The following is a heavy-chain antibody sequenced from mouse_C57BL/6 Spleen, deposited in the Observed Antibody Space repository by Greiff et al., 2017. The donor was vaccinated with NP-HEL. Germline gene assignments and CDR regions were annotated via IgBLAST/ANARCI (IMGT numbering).Heavy chain of an antibody. CDR2: LDPSDSYT. J-gene: IGHJ2*01. D-gene: IGHD2-4*01. CDR1: GYTFTSYW. Sequence: QVQLQQSGAELVKPGASVKLSCKASGYTFTSYWMQWVKQRPGQGLEWIGELDPSDSYTNYNQKFKGKATLTVDTSSSTAYMQLSSLTSEDSAVYYCARRGLRPYYFDYWGQGTTLTVSS. CDR3: ARRGLRPYYFDY. V-gene: IGHV1-50*01.